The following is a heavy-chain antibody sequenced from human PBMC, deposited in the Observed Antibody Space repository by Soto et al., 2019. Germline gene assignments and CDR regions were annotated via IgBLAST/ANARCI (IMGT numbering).Heavy chain of an antibody. CDR3: AYRTGFDY. Sequence: EVQLLESGGDLVQPGGSLRLSCAASGFTFSTYAMSCVRQAPGKGLEWVSSITSAGATYHADSVKGRFTTSRDNSKNTLYLQMNSLRPEDTAVYYCAYRTGFDYWGQGTLVTVSS. V-gene: IGHV3-23*01. CDR2: ITSAGAT. CDR1: GFTFSTYA. J-gene: IGHJ4*02.